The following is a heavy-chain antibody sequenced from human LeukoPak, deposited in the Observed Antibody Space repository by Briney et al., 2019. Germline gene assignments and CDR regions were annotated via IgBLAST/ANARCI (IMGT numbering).Heavy chain of an antibody. V-gene: IGHV3-23*01. D-gene: IGHD1-26*01. CDR3: ARTYREYYFDY. CDR2: LSGSGGST. Sequence: GGSLRLSCAASGFTFSSYAMSWVRQAPGTGLEWVSALSGSGGSTYYADSVKGRFTISRDNSKNTLYLQMNSLRAEDTAVYYCARTYREYYFDYWGQGTLVTVSS. CDR1: GFTFSSYA. J-gene: IGHJ4*02.